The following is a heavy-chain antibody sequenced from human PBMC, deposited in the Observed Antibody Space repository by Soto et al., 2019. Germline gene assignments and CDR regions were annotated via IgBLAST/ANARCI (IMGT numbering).Heavy chain of an antibody. CDR1: GFTFSSYG. Sequence: GSLRLSCAASGFTFSSYGMHWVRQAPGKGLEWVAVIWYDGSNKYYADSVKGRFTISRDNSKNTLYLQMNSLRAEDTAVYYCARAESGTAMVTGYFQHSGQGTLVTVSS. J-gene: IGHJ1*01. V-gene: IGHV3-30*19. CDR2: IWYDGSNK. D-gene: IGHD5-18*01. CDR3: ARAESGTAMVTGYFQH.